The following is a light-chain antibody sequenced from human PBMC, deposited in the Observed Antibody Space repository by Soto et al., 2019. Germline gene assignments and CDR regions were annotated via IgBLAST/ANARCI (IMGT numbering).Light chain of an antibody. Sequence: SVLPQPRSVSGSPGQSVTISCTGTSTDVGSSNFVSWYQQHPGKAPKLIIYEGSRRPSGVSGRFSGSKSGNAASLTISGLQAEDEADYYCCSFPGTSTLYVFGSGTKVTVL. V-gene: IGLV2-23*01. CDR3: CSFPGTSTLYV. J-gene: IGLJ1*01. CDR2: EGS. CDR1: STDVGSSNF.